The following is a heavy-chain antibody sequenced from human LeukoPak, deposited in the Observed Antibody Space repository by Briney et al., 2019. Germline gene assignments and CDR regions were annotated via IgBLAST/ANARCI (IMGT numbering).Heavy chain of an antibody. CDR1: GGSFSGYY. J-gene: IGHJ4*02. Sequence: SETLSPTCAVYGGSFSGYYWSWIRQPPGKGLEWIGEINHSGSTNYNPSLKSRVTISVDTSKNQFSLKLSSVTAADTAVYYCARYDFWSGYYKGWGQGTLVTVSS. V-gene: IGHV4-34*01. D-gene: IGHD3-3*01. CDR3: ARYDFWSGYYKG. CDR2: INHSGST.